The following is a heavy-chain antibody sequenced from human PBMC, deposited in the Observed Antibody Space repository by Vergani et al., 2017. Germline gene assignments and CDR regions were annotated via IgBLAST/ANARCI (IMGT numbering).Heavy chain of an antibody. D-gene: IGHD3-22*01. CDR2: IYYSGST. J-gene: IGHJ3*02. Sequence: QLQLQESGPGLVKPSETLSLTCTVSGGSISSSSYYWGWIRQPPGKGLEWIGSIYYSGSTYSNPSLKSRVTISVDTSKNQFSLKLSSVTAADTAVYYSARLPRVAYYYDSSGYRDSFDIWGQGTMVTVSS. CDR1: GGSISSSSYY. V-gene: IGHV4-39*01. CDR3: ARLPRVAYYYDSSGYRDSFDI.